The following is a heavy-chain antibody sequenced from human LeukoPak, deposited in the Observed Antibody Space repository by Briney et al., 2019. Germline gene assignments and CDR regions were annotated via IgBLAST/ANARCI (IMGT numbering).Heavy chain of an antibody. J-gene: IGHJ4*02. CDR2: IIPILGIA. V-gene: IGHV1-69*04. CDR1: GGTFSSYA. CDR3: AREREVAGFDY. Sequence: SVKVSCKASGGTFSSYAISWVRQAPGQGLEWMGRIIPILGIANYAQKFQGRVTITADKSTRTAYMELSSLRSEDTAVYYCAREREVAGFDYWGQGTLVTVSS. D-gene: IGHD6-19*01.